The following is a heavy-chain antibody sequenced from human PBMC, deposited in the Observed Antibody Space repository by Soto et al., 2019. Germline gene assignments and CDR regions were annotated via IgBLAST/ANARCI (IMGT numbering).Heavy chain of an antibody. CDR2: MNPINGAA. CDR3: GRGPSPRAPAGGTPGYDAMDA. D-gene: IGHD6-13*01. V-gene: IGHV1-8*02. CDR1: GYDFTAYD. J-gene: IGHJ6*02. Sequence: QVQLVQSGAEVKQSGASLKVSCKASGYDFTAYDINWVRQASGQGLEWMGWMNPINGAAGSARRFQGRVPLTRNNATGTAYLKLTSLRSDATAVYYCGRGPSPRAPAGGTPGYDAMDAWGQGTTVTVSS.